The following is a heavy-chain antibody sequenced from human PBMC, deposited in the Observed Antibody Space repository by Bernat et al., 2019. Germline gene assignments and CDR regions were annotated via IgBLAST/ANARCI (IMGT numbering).Heavy chain of an antibody. CDR1: GFTFSSYA. CDR3: ANMVTTYPSLGYYYYYMDV. D-gene: IGHD2-21*02. J-gene: IGHJ6*03. V-gene: IGHV3-23*01. Sequence: EVQLLESGGGLVQPGGSLRLSCAASGFTFSSYAMSWVRQAPGKGLEWVPAISGSGGSTYYADSVKGRFTISRDNSKNTLYLQMNSLRAEDTAVYYCANMVTTYPSLGYYYYYMDVWGKGTTVTVSS. CDR2: ISGSGGST.